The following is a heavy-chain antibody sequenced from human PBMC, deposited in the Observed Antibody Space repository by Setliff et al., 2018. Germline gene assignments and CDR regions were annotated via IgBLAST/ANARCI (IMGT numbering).Heavy chain of an antibody. V-gene: IGHV4-38-2*02. J-gene: IGHJ4*02. CDR1: GYSISSGYY. Sequence: PSETLSLTCTVSGYSISSGYYWGWIRQPPGKGLEWIGNMYHSGSTYYNPSLKSRVTISVDTSKNQFSLKLSSVTAADTAVYYCATGYSGSPGSYYFDYWGQGTLVTVSS. CDR2: MYHSGST. D-gene: IGHD1-26*01. CDR3: ATGYSGSPGSYYFDY.